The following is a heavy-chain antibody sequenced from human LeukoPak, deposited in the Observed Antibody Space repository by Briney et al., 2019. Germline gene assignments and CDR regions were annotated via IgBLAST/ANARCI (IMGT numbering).Heavy chain of an antibody. CDR2: IYSGGST. J-gene: IGHJ4*02. D-gene: IGHD7-27*01. Sequence: GGSLRLSCAASGFTVSSNYMSWVRQAPGKGLEWVSVIYSGGSTYYADSVKGRFTISRDNAKNSLFLQMNSLRAEDTAVYYCARGTNWAFDFWGQGTLVTVSS. V-gene: IGHV3-66*01. CDR1: GFTVSSNY. CDR3: ARGTNWAFDF.